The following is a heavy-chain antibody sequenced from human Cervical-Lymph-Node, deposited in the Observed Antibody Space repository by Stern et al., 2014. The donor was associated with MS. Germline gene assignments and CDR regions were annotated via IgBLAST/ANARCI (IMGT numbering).Heavy chain of an antibody. D-gene: IGHD2-15*01. J-gene: IGHJ5*02. V-gene: IGHV3-11*06. CDR3: ARYTRVPLS. CDR1: GFSFSDDY. Sequence: VQLEESGGGLVTPGGSLRLSCAATGFSFSDDYMSWIRQVPGKGLECISYISGSGGDTNYADSVRGRFTISRDNDKKSLYLEMNSLRVDDTAVYYCARYTRVPLSWGQGTLVTVS. CDR2: ISGSGGDT.